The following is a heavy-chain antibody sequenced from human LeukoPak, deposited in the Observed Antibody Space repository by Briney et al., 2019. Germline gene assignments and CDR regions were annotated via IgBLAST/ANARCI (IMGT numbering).Heavy chain of an antibody. V-gene: IGHV4-59*01. CDR1: GGSISSYY. Sequence: SETLSLTCTVSGGSISSYYWSWIRQPPGKGLEWIGYIYYSGSTNYNPSLKSRVTISVDTSKNQFSLKLSSVTAADTAVYYCAREGVAARPFDYWGQGTLVTVSS. J-gene: IGHJ4*02. CDR3: AREGVAARPFDY. CDR2: IYYSGST. D-gene: IGHD6-6*01.